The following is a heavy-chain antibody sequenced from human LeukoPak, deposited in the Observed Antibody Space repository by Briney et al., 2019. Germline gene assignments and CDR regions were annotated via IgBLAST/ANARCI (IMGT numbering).Heavy chain of an antibody. CDR2: IGGSDGTT. CDR1: GFTFSSYA. D-gene: IGHD3-22*01. V-gene: IGHV3-23*01. CDR3: AKVDSSGYYSKNFHY. Sequence: PGGSLRLSCAASGFTFSSYAMSWVRQAPGKGLEWVSGIGGSDGTTYYADSVKGRFTISRDNSRNTLYLQMNSLRAEDTAVYYCAKVDSSGYYSKNFHYWGQGSLVTVSS. J-gene: IGHJ4*02.